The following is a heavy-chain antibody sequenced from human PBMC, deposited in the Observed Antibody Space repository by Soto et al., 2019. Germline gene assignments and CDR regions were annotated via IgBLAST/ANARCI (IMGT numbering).Heavy chain of an antibody. Sequence: ASVKVSCKASGYTFTSYGISWVRQAPGQGLEWMGWISAYNGNTNYAQKLQGRVTMTTDTSTSTAYMELRSLRSDDTAVYYCARDGITIFGVVIMWERNYYYYGMDVWGQGTTVPSP. CDR1: GYTFTSYG. CDR2: ISAYNGNT. J-gene: IGHJ6*02. D-gene: IGHD3-3*01. V-gene: IGHV1-18*01. CDR3: ARDGITIFGVVIMWERNYYYYGMDV.